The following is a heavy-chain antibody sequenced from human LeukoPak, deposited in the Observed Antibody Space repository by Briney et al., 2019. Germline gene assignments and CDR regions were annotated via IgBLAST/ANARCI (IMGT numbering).Heavy chain of an antibody. CDR2: ISYDGSNK. J-gene: IGHJ4*02. V-gene: IGHV3-30-3*01. CDR1: GFPFITYP. D-gene: IGHD1-26*01. Sequence: GGPLRLSFAASGFPFITYPMHWPPQPLGKGRGWLAVISYDGSNKYYADSVKGRFTISRDNSKNTLYLQMNSLRAEDTAVYYCARVKYSGSYYSDYWGQGTLVTVSS. CDR3: ARVKYSGSYYSDY.